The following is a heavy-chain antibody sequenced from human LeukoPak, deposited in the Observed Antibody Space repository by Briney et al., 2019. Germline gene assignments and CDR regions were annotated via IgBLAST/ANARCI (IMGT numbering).Heavy chain of an antibody. Sequence: GGSMRLSCAASGFTFDDYAMHWVRQAPGKGLEWVSLISWDGGSTYYADSVKGRFTISRDNSKNSLYLQMNSLRAEDTALYYCVRVRGYYMDVWGKGTTVTVSS. D-gene: IGHD3-10*01. CDR1: GFTFDDYA. CDR3: VRVRGYYMDV. V-gene: IGHV3-43D*04. CDR2: ISWDGGST. J-gene: IGHJ6*03.